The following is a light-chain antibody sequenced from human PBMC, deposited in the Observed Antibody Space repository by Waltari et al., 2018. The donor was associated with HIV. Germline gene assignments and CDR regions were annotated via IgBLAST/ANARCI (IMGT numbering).Light chain of an antibody. Sequence: QSALTQPASVSGSPGQSITISCTGTSSDVGFYNYVSWYQHRPGKAPKLMIYDVSKRPSGVSNRFSGSKSGNTASLTISGLQAEDDADYYCSSYTSSTTWVFGGGTKLTVL. J-gene: IGLJ3*02. CDR2: DVS. CDR1: SSDVGFYNY. CDR3: SSYTSSTTWV. V-gene: IGLV2-14*03.